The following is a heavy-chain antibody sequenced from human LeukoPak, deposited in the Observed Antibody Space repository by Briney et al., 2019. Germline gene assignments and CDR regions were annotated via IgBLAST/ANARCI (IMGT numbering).Heavy chain of an antibody. D-gene: IGHD3-3*01. CDR3: ATVRITIFGVVLFDY. Sequence: ASVKVSCKASGYTFTSYGISWVRQAPGQGLEWMGWISAYNGNTNYAQKLQGRVTMTTDTSTSTAYMELRSLRSEDTAVYYCATVRITIFGVVLFDYWGQGTLVTVSS. CDR1: GYTFTSYG. CDR2: ISAYNGNT. V-gene: IGHV1-18*01. J-gene: IGHJ4*02.